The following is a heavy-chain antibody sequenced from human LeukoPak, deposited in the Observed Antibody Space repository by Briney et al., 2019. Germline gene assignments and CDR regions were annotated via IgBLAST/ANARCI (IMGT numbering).Heavy chain of an antibody. CDR2: ISWDGGST. D-gene: IGHD6-19*01. J-gene: IGHJ5*02. Sequence: PGGSLRLSCAASGFTFDDYTMHWVRQAPGKGLEWVSLISWDGGSTYYADSVKGRFTISRDNAKNTLYLQMNSLRAEDTAVYYCARALAVAGTGGFDPWGQGTLVTVSS. V-gene: IGHV3-43*01. CDR1: GFTFDDYT. CDR3: ARALAVAGTGGFDP.